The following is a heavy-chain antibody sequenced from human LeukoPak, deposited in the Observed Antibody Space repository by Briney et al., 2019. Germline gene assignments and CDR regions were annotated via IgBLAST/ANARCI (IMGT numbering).Heavy chain of an antibody. Sequence: SETLSLTCTVSGGSISSSSYYWGWIRQPPGKGLEWIGYIYYSGSTNYNPSLKSRVTISVDTSKNQFSLKLSSVTAADTAVYYCAGGSSWLFDYWGQGTLVTVSS. V-gene: IGHV4-61*05. CDR1: GGSISSSSYY. CDR2: IYYSGST. J-gene: IGHJ4*02. CDR3: AGGSSWLFDY. D-gene: IGHD6-13*01.